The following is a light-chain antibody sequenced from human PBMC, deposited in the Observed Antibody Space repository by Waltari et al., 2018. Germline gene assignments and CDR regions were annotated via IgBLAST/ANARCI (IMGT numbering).Light chain of an antibody. V-gene: IGKV3-20*01. CDR1: QSLTTTS. CDR3: QQYDTMPHT. J-gene: IGKJ2*01. CDR2: GAS. Sequence: ENVLTQSPGTVSLSPGERATLSCRASQSLTTTSLAWYQAKPGQAPRLLSYGASSRAAGVPKRFSGSGSGTEFTLIISSVAPEDFAVFYCQQYDTMPHTFGQGTKLEIK.